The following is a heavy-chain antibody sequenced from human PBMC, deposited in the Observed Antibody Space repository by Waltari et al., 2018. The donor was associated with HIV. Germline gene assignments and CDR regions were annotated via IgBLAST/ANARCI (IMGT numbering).Heavy chain of an antibody. Sequence: VQLVESGGGLIQPGGSLRLSCAASGFSFSSSWMHWVRQTPGKGPVWVARINSDASDAQYADSEKGRFTISRDNAKNMLYLQMNSLRAEDTAIYYCVGGAPFAYWGQGTLVTVSS. CDR2: INSDASDA. CDR3: VGGAPFAY. J-gene: IGHJ4*02. CDR1: GFSFSSSW. V-gene: IGHV3-74*01. D-gene: IGHD4-17*01.